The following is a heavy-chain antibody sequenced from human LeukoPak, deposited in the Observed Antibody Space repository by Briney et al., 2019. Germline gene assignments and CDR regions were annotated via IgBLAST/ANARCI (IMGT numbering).Heavy chain of an antibody. CDR2: TYYRSKWYN. CDR1: GDSVSSNSAA. V-gene: IGHV6-1*01. Sequence: SQTLSLTCAISGDSVSSNSAAWNWIRQSPSRGLEWLGRTYYRSKWYNDYAVSVKSRITINPDTSKNQFSLQLNSVTPEDTAVYYCASGYSGYDSPRGKWFDPWGQGTLVTVSS. J-gene: IGHJ5*02. CDR3: ASGYSGYDSPRGKWFDP. D-gene: IGHD5-12*01.